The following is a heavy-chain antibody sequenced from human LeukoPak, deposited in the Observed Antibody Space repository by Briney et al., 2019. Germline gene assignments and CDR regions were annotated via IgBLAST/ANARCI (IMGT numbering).Heavy chain of an antibody. V-gene: IGHV3-11*04. CDR3: ARDGAVVNFDY. D-gene: IGHD3-22*01. J-gene: IGHJ4*02. CDR2: ISSSGSTI. Sequence: GGSLRLSCAGSGFTFSDYYMSWIRQAPGKGLEWVSYISSSGSTIYYADSVKGRFTISRDNVKNSLYLQMNSLRAEDTAVYYCARDGAVVNFDYWGQGTLVTVSS. CDR1: GFTFSDYY.